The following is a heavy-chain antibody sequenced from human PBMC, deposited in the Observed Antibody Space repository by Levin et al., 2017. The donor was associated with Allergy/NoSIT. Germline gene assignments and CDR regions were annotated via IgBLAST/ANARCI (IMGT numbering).Heavy chain of an antibody. J-gene: IGHJ3*02. V-gene: IGHV3-9*01. CDR3: AKSVSAAATTAVWDAFDI. Sequence: GGSLRLSCAASGFTFDDYAMHWVRQAPGRGLEWVSGINWNSDNIVYADSVKGRFTISRDNANNSLSLQMNSLRPEGTAFYYCAKSVSAAATTAVWDAFDIWGQGTMVTVSS. D-gene: IGHD6-13*01. CDR2: INWNSDNI. CDR1: GFTFDDYA.